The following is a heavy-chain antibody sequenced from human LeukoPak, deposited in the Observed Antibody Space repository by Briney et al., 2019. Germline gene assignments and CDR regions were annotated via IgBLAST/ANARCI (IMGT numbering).Heavy chain of an antibody. J-gene: IGHJ5*02. CDR2: IYHGDSDT. CDR3: ARNQLRWTWFDP. D-gene: IGHD2-2*01. Sequence: NPGASLQISCKCSGSIFTSYWIGFVRPLPGKGLEWMGIIYHGDSDTRYSPSFQGQVTISADKSISTAYLQWSSLKASDTAMYYCARNQLRWTWFDPWGQGTLVTVSS. CDR1: GSIFTSYW. V-gene: IGHV5-51*01.